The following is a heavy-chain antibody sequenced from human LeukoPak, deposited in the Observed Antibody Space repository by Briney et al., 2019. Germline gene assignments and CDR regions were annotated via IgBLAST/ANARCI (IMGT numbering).Heavy chain of an antibody. CDR3: ARVRLGATEDYYYYYMDV. J-gene: IGHJ6*03. CDR2: INHSGST. D-gene: IGHD1-26*01. Sequence: PSETLSLTCAVYGGSFSGYYWSWIRQPPGKGLEWIGEINHSGSTYYNPSLKSRVTISVDTSKNQFSLKLSSVTAADTAVYYCARVRLGATEDYYYYYMDVWGKGTTVTISS. V-gene: IGHV4-34*01. CDR1: GGSFSGYY.